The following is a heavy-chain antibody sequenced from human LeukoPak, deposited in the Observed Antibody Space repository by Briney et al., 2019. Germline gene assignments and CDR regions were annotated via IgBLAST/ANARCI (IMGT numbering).Heavy chain of an antibody. J-gene: IGHJ4*02. CDR1: GYTFTSYA. Sequence: ASVKVSCKASGYTFTSYAMNWVRQAPGQGLEWMGWINTNTGNPTYAQGFTGRFVFSLDTSVSTAYLQISSLKAEDTAVYYCARVEGFLWFGELLSTHLFDYWGQGTLVTVSS. CDR3: ARVEGFLWFGELLSTHLFDY. V-gene: IGHV7-4-1*02. CDR2: INTNTGNP. D-gene: IGHD3-10*01.